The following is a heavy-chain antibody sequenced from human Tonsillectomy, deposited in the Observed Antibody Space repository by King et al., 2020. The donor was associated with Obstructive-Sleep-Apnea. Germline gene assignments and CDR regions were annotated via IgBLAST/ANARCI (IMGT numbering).Heavy chain of an antibody. CDR1: GYSFTSYW. D-gene: IGHD6-19*01. V-gene: IGHV5-51*01. J-gene: IGHJ4*02. CDR2: IYPGDSDT. CDR3: ARLVGGIAVAGTPYYFDY. Sequence: VQLVESGAEVKKPGESLKISCKGSGYSFTSYWIGWVRQMPGKGLEWMGIIYPGDSDTRYSPSFQGQVTISPDKSISTAYLQWSSLKASDTAMYYCARLVGGIAVAGTPYYFDYWGQGTLVTVSS.